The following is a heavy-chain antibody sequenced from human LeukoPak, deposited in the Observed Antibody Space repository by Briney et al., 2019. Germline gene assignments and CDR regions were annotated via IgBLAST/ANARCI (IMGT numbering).Heavy chain of an antibody. CDR3: ARDRRYDSSGYLAY. J-gene: IGHJ4*02. V-gene: IGHV1-3*01. CDR1: GYTFTSYA. D-gene: IGHD3-22*01. Sequence: ASVKVSCKASGYTFTSYAMHWVRQAPGQRLEWMGWINAGNGNTKYSQKFQGRVTITRDTSASTAYMELSSLKSEDTAVYYCARDRRYDSSGYLAYWGQGTLVTVSS. CDR2: INAGNGNT.